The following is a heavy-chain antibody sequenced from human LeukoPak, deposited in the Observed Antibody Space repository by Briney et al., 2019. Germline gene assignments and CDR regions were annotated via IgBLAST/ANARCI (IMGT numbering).Heavy chain of an antibody. Sequence: SVKVSCKASGGTFSSYAITWVRQPPGQGLEWMGGIIPIFGTADYAQKFQDRVTITTDESTSTAYMELSSLRSEDTAVYYCARDQGVTIFGVAHWFDPWGQGTLVTVSS. J-gene: IGHJ5*02. D-gene: IGHD3-3*01. CDR3: ARDQGVTIFGVAHWFDP. V-gene: IGHV1-69*05. CDR2: IIPIFGTA. CDR1: GGTFSSYA.